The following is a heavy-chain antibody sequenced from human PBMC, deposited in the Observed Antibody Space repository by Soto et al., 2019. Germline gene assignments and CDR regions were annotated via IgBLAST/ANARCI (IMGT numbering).Heavy chain of an antibody. Sequence: ASVKVSCKASGYTFTSYGISWVRQAPGQGLEWMGWISAYNGNTNYAQKLQGRVTMTTDTSASTAYMELSSLRSDDTAVYYCARDLTVGAAAPSFSNNDRGGWGKESTV. CDR2: ISAYNGNT. D-gene: IGHD4-4*01. J-gene: IGHJ6*04. CDR3: ARDLTVGAAAPSFSNNDRGG. V-gene: IGHV1-18*01. CDR1: GYTFTSYG.